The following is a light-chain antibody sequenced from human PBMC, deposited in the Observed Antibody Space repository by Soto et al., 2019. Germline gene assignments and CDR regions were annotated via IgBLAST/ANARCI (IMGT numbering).Light chain of an antibody. CDR2: GAS. Sequence: EIVLTQSPGTLSLSPGERATLSCRASQSVSSSYLAWYQQKPDQAPRLLIYGASNRATGIPDRFSGSGSGTDFTLTISRLEPEDFAVYYCQQYGSSFGPGTKVDIK. CDR1: QSVSSSY. CDR3: QQYGSS. J-gene: IGKJ3*01. V-gene: IGKV3-20*01.